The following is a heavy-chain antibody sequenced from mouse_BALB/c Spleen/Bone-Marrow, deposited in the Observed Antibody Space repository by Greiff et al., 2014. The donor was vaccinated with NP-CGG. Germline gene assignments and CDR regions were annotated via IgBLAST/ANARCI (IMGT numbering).Heavy chain of an antibody. D-gene: IGHD1-1*01. V-gene: IGHV14-3*02. CDR2: IDPANGNT. CDR3: ASYYYGSSGFAY. Sequence: VQLQQSGAELVKPGASVKLSCTASGFNIKDTYMHWVKQRPEQGLEWIGRIDPANGNTKYDPKFQGKATITADTSSNTAYLRLSSLTSEDTAVYYCASYYYGSSGFAYWGQGTLVTVSA. J-gene: IGHJ3*01. CDR1: GFNIKDTY.